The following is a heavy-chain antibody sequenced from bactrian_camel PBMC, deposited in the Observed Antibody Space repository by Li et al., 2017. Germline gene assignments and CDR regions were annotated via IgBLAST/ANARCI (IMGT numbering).Heavy chain of an antibody. Sequence: VQLVESGGGSVQPGGPLRLSCAASGFTFRNYDMIWVRQALGKGLEWVSGIYSGGVVTSYSDSVKGRFTISRDNAKNTLTLQMNSLKTEDTGVYYCATDDPRLIACGSSCRPYWGQGTQVTVS. CDR3: ATDDPRLIACGSSCRPY. CDR1: GFTFRNYD. D-gene: IGHD2*01. V-gene: IGHV3S40*01. CDR2: IYSGGVVT. J-gene: IGHJ4*01.